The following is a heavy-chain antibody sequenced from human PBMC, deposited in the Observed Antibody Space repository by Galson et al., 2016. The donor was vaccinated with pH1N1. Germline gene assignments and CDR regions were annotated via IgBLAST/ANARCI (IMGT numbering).Heavy chain of an antibody. CDR1: GFTFTAYS. Sequence: SLRLSCAASGFTFTAYSMHWVRQAPGKGLEWVSSITSNSFYIYYADSVKGRFTISRDNAKNSLYLHMNSLRAEDTAVYYCARDPGRPRLYYMDVWGKGTTVTVS. V-gene: IGHV3-21*01. CDR3: ARDPGRPRLYYMDV. D-gene: IGHD1-26*01. J-gene: IGHJ6*03. CDR2: ITSNSFYI.